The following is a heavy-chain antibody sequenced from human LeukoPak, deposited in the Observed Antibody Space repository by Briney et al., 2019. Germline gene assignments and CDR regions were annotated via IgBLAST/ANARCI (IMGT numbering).Heavy chain of an antibody. CDR1: GYSITSGYN. D-gene: IGHD2-2*01. CDR3: ARLYLRDHCSSTSCYGLYFDY. V-gene: IGHV4-38-2*01. Sequence: PSETLSLTCAVSGYSITSGYNWGWIRQPPGKGLEWIGSIYHSGSTYYNPSLKTRVTISVDTSKNQFSLKLSSVTAADTDVYYCARLYLRDHCSSTSCYGLYFDYWGQGTLVTVSS. CDR2: IYHSGST. J-gene: IGHJ4*02.